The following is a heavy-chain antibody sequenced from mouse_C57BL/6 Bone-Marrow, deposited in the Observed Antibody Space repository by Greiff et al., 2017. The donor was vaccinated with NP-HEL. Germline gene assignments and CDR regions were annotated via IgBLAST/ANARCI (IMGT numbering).Heavy chain of an antibody. CDR2: ILPGSGST. V-gene: IGHV1-9*01. CDR3: ARERLYYYGSSRGFAD. CDR1: GYTFTGYW. J-gene: IGHJ3*01. Sequence: QVQLQQSGAELMKPGASVKLSCKATGYTFTGYWIEWVKQRPGHGLEWIGEILPGSGSTNYNEKFKGKATFTADTSSNTAYMQLSSLTTEDSAIYYCARERLYYYGSSRGFADWGQGTLVTVSA. D-gene: IGHD1-1*01.